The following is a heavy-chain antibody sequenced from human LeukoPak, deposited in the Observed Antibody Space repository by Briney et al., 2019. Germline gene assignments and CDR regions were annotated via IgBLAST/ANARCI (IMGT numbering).Heavy chain of an antibody. D-gene: IGHD2/OR15-2a*01. CDR3: AGHHPRNTVDF. CDR1: GGSISSYY. J-gene: IGHJ4*02. CDR2: ISDIGST. Sequence: SETLSLTCTVSGGSISSYYLSWIRQPPGKGLEWIAYISDIGSTNYNPSLKSRVTISLDTSKNQFSLKLSSVTAADTAVYYCAGHHPRNTVDFWGQGTLVTVSS. V-gene: IGHV4-59*08.